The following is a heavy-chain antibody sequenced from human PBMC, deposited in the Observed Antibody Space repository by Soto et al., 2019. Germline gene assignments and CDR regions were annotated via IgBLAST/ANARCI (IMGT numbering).Heavy chain of an antibody. CDR1: GYTFTSYD. CDR2: MNLNSGNT. D-gene: IGHD1-1*01. V-gene: IGHV1-8*01. J-gene: IGHJ6*02. CDR3: ARTGTSTGSPYYYGMDV. Sequence: QVQLVQSGADVKKPGASVKVSCKASGYTFTSYDINWVRQATGQGLEWMGWMNLNSGNTGYAQNFQGRVTMTRNTSISTAYMDLSSLRSEDTAVYYCARTGTSTGSPYYYGMDVWGQGTTVTVSS.